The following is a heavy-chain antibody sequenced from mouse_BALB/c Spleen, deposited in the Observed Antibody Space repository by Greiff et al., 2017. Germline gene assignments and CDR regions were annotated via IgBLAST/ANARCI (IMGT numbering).Heavy chain of an antibody. CDR2: ISDGGSYT. CDR3: ARGPSNYYAMDY. D-gene: IGHD4-1*01. V-gene: IGHV5-4*02. J-gene: IGHJ4*01. CDR1: GFTFSDYY. Sequence: EVKVVESGGGLVKPGGSLKLSCAASGFTFSDYYMYWVRQTPEKRLEWVATISDGGSYTYYPDSVKGRFTISRDNAKNNLYLQMSSLKSEDTAMYYCARGPSNYYAMDYWGQGTSVTVSS.